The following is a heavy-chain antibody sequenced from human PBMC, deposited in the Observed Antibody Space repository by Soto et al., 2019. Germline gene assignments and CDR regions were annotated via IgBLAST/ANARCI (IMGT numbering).Heavy chain of an antibody. CDR1: GASISSYY. V-gene: IGHV4-59*08. CDR2: IYLGGSI. Sequence: PSETLSLTCSVSGASISSYYYTWIRQTPGKGLEWIGYIYLGGSINYNPSFKSRVIISVDTSKNQFSLRLNSVTAADTAVYFCVRSSIEPRIFMYPFDYWGLGTLVTVSS. CDR3: VRSSIEPRIFMYPFDY. J-gene: IGHJ4*02. D-gene: IGHD6-6*01.